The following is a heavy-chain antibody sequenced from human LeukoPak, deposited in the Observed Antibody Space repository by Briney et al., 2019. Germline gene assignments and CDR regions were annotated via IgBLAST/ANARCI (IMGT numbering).Heavy chain of an antibody. CDR2: ISPNSGGT. J-gene: IGHJ4*02. CDR3: ARVFRGSYYYDSSGYYYFDY. D-gene: IGHD3-22*01. Sequence: ASVKVSCKASGYTFTGYYMHWVRQAPGQGLEWMGWISPNSGGTNYAQKFQGRVTMTRDTSISTAYMELSRLRSDDTAVYYCARVFRGSYYYDSSGYYYFDYWGQGTLVTVSS. CDR1: GYTFTGYY. V-gene: IGHV1-2*02.